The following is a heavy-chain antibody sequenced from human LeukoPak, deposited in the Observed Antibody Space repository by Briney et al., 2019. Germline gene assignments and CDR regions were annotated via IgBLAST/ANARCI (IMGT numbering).Heavy chain of an antibody. J-gene: IGHJ4*02. V-gene: IGHV3-23*01. D-gene: IGHD3-22*01. CDR3: AKVSSPYHYDSGGRNYYFDY. CDR2: LTGSGASA. CDR1: GFTFSSYA. Sequence: GGSLRLSCAASGFTFSSYAMSWVRQAPGKGLEWVSGLTGSGASAYYADSVKGRFTISRDNSKDTLYLQLNSLRAEDTAVYYCAKVSSPYHYDSGGRNYYFDYWGQGTLVTVSS.